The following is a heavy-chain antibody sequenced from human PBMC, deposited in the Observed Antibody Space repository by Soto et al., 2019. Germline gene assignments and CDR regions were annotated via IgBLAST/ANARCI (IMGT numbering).Heavy chain of an antibody. CDR1: RDTFSKYA. CDR3: TRFAESSGDFDS. V-gene: IGHV1-69*06. J-gene: IGHJ4*02. CDR2: LIPISDTR. Sequence: QVQLVQSGAEVKKPGSSVKVSCKDSRDTFSKYALSWVRQAPGHGLEWMGGLIPISDTRNYAQKFQGRVTISAEKATGPVYMELTSLRSEDTAVYYCTRFAESSGDFDSWGQGTLLTVSS. D-gene: IGHD3-22*01.